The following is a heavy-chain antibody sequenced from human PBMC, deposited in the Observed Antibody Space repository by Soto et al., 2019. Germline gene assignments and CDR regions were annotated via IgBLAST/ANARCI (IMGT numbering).Heavy chain of an antibody. Sequence: QVQLVESGGGVVQPGRSLRLSCAASGFTFSSYGMRWVRQAPGKGLEWVAVIWYDGSNKYYADYVKGRFTISRDNSKNTLYLQMNSLRAEDTAVYYCARGAYCSGGSCYSVGFYYWGQGTLVTVSS. CDR1: GFTFSSYG. CDR3: ARGAYCSGGSCYSVGFYY. CDR2: IWYDGSNK. J-gene: IGHJ4*02. D-gene: IGHD2-15*01. V-gene: IGHV3-33*01.